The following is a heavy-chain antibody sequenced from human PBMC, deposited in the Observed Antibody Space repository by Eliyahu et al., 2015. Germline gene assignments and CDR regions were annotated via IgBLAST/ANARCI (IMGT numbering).Heavy chain of an antibody. J-gene: IGHJ4*02. V-gene: IGHV4-34*01. CDR2: ITHSGRT. Sequence: QVQLHQWGAGVLEPSETLSLTCAIYGGPSFTDNFWSWVRQSPGKGLEWIWEITHSGRTNVNPSLKSRVTLSVDSSKFQFSLNLRSLTAADTAVYYCATTLVRGIMPIYWGPGTLVTVSS. CDR3: ATTLVRGIMPIY. D-gene: IGHD3-10*01. CDR1: GGPSFTDNF.